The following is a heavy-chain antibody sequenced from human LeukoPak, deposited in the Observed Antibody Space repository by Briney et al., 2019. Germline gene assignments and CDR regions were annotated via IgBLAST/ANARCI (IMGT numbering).Heavy chain of an antibody. J-gene: IGHJ6*03. CDR3: ARDRYCTRTSCSNYYMDV. V-gene: IGHV4-34*01. CDR1: GGSFSGYY. D-gene: IGHD2-2*01. Sequence: PSETLSLTCAVYGGSFSGYYWSWIRQPPGKGLEWTGEINHSGSTNYNPSLKSRVTISVDTSKNQFSLKLSSVTAADTAVYYCARDRYCTRTSCSNYYMDVWGEGTTVTVSS. CDR2: INHSGST.